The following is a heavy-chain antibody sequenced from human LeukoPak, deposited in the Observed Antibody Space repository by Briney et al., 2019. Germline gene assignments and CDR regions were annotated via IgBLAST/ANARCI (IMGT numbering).Heavy chain of an antibody. Sequence: GGSLRLSCAASGFTFSSYGMSWVRQAPGKGLEWVSAISGSGGSTYYADSVKGRFTISRDNSKNTLYLQMNSLRAEDTAVYYCAKDPFHYYDSSGYWSIFDYWGQGTLVTVSS. J-gene: IGHJ4*02. V-gene: IGHV3-23*01. D-gene: IGHD3-22*01. CDR2: ISGSGGST. CDR3: AKDPFHYYDSSGYWSIFDY. CDR1: GFTFSSYG.